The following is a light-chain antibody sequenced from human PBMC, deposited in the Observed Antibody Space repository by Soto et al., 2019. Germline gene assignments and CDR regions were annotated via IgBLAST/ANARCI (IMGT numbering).Light chain of an antibody. CDR2: DVS. V-gene: IGLV2-11*01. J-gene: IGLJ1*01. CDR3: CSYAGSYTYV. CDR1: SSDVGGYNY. Sequence: QSVLTQPRSVSGSPGQSVTISCTGTSSDVGGYNYVSWYHQHPGKVPKLMIYDVSKRPSGVPDRFSGSKSGNTASLTISGLQAEDEADYYCCSYAGSYTYVLGTGTKLTVL.